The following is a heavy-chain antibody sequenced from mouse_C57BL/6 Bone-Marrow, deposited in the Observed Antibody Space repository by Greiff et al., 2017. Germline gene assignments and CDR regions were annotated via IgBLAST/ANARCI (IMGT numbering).Heavy chain of an antibody. J-gene: IGHJ3*01. Sequence: EVQLVESGEGLVKPGGSLKLSCAASGFTFSSYAMSWVRQTPEKRLEWVAYISSGGDYIYYADTVKGRFTISRDNARNTLYLQMSSLKSEDTAMYYCTRDRGVYYGNSFSFAYWGQGTLVTVSA. V-gene: IGHV5-9-1*02. CDR1: GFTFSSYA. D-gene: IGHD2-1*01. CDR3: TRDRGVYYGNSFSFAY. CDR2: ISSGGDYI.